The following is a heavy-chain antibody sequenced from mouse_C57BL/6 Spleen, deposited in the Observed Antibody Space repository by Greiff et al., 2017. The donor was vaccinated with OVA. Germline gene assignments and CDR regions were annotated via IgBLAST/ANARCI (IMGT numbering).Heavy chain of an antibody. J-gene: IGHJ3*01. CDR3: ARAGMDMFAY. CDR2: ISDGGSYT. V-gene: IGHV5-4*03. Sequence: EVKLMESGGGLVKPGGSLKLSCAASGFTFSSYAMSWVRQTPEKRLEWVATISDGGSYTYYPDNVKGRFTISRDNAKNNLYLQMSHLKSEDTAMYYCARAGMDMFAYWGQGTLVTVSA. CDR1: GFTFSSYA. D-gene: IGHD2-3*01.